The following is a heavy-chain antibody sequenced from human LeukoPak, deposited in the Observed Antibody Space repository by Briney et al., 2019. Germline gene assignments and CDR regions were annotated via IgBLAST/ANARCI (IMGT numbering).Heavy chain of an antibody. Sequence: GGSLRLSCAASGFTFSSYWMHWVRQALGKGLVWVSRINSDGSSTSYADSVKGRFTISRDNAKNTLYLQMNSLRAEDTAVYYCASIVGATTGLDYWGQGTLVTVSS. CDR1: GFTFSSYW. CDR2: INSDGSST. CDR3: ASIVGATTGLDY. J-gene: IGHJ4*02. V-gene: IGHV3-74*01. D-gene: IGHD1-26*01.